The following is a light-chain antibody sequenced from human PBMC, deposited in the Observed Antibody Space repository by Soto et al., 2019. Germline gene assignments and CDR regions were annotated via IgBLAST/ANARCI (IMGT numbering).Light chain of an antibody. CDR3: TSYTSISTYV. CDR2: DVT. CDR1: SSDIGAYNY. V-gene: IGLV2-14*01. Sequence: TPPSSLSGPPGQSITISCTGTSSDIGAYNYVSWYQHHPGKAPRLVIYDVTNRPSGISDRFSGSKSGNTASLTISGLLAEDEADYYCTSYTSISTYVFGTGTKVTVL. J-gene: IGLJ1*01.